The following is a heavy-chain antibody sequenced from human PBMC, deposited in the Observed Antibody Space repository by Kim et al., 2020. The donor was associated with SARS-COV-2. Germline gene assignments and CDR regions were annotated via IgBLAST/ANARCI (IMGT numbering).Heavy chain of an antibody. CDR3: AKKLSSCGVDWYFSL. CDR2: LSGDGGNT. Sequence: GGSLRLSCAASGFTFSNYAMTWVRLAPGKGLEWVAALSGDGGNTYYANSVKGRFTISRDNSKNTLYLQMNNLRAEDTAVYYCAKKLSSCGVDWYFSLWGR. CDR1: GFTFSNYA. D-gene: IGHD2-15*01. V-gene: IGHV3-23*01. J-gene: IGHJ2*01.